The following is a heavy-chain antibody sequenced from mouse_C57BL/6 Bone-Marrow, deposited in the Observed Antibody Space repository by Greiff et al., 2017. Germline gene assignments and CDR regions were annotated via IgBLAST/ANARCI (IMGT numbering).Heavy chain of an antibody. CDR2: IYPGGGYT. J-gene: IGHJ4*01. CDR1: GYTFTNYW. CDR3: ARRLPHYYAMDD. Sequence: QVQLQQSGAELVRPGTSVSMSCTASGYTFTNYWIGWAKQRPGHGLEWIGDIYPGGGYTNYNEKFKGKATLTADKTSNTAYIQFSSLTSEDSAIYYCARRLPHYYAMDDWGQGTSVTVSS. D-gene: IGHD3-2*02. V-gene: IGHV1-63*01.